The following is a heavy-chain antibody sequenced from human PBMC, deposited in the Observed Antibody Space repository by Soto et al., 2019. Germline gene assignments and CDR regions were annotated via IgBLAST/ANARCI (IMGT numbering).Heavy chain of an antibody. CDR2: ISAYNGNT. D-gene: IGHD2-2*01. V-gene: IGHV1-18*01. J-gene: IGHJ6*02. Sequence: ASVKVSCKASGYTFTSYGISWVRQAPGQGLEWMGWISAYNGNTNYAQKLQGRVTMTTDTSTSTAYMELRSLRSDDTAVYYCAREKAYASYYYYGMDVWGQGTTVTVSS. CDR1: GYTFTSYG. CDR3: AREKAYASYYYYGMDV.